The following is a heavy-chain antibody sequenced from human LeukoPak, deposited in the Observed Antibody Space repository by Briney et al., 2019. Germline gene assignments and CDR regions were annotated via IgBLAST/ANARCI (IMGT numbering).Heavy chain of an antibody. Sequence: GSSVKVSCKASGGTFSSYAISWVRQAPGQGLEWMGGIIPIFGTANYAQKFQGRVTITADESTSTAYMELSSLRSEDTAVYYCATVPLRDYDYVWGSYKDWGQGTLVTVSS. CDR3: ATVPLRDYDYVWGSYKD. CDR1: GGTFSSYA. J-gene: IGHJ4*02. CDR2: IIPIFGTA. V-gene: IGHV1-69*13. D-gene: IGHD3-16*01.